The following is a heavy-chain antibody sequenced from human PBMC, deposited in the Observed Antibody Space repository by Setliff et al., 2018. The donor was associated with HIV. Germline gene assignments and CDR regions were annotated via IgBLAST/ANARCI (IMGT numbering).Heavy chain of an antibody. CDR1: GGSISSYY. CDR2: IYTTGST. V-gene: IGHV4-4*09. Sequence: KSSETLSLTCTVSGGSISSYYWSWVRQPPGKGLEWIGYIYTTGSTNYNPSLKSRVTMSVDTSKNQFSLRLTSVTAADTAVYFCARGGSRGSWYWDYWGQGTLVTVSS. CDR3: ARGGSRGSWYWDY. J-gene: IGHJ4*02. D-gene: IGHD6-13*01.